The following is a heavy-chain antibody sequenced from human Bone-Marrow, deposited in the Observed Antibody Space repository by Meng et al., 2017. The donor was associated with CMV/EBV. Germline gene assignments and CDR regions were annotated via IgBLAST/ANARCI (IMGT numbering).Heavy chain of an antibody. CDR1: GGTFSSYA. CDR3: ASGDCTNGVCYNWDY. V-gene: IGHV1-69*05. D-gene: IGHD2-8*01. CDR2: IIPIFGTA. J-gene: IGHJ4*02. Sequence: SVKVSCKASGGTFSSYAISWVRQAPGQGLEWMGGIIPIFGTANYAQKFQGRVTITTDESTSTAYMELSSLRSEDTAVYYCASGDCTNGVCYNWDYWGQGPLVTVYS.